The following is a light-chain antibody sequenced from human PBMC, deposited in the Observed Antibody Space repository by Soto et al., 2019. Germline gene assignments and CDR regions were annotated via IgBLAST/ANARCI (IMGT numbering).Light chain of an antibody. CDR1: NSDIGNYDF. V-gene: IGLV2-14*03. Sequence: QSVLTQPASVSGSPGQSITISCTGANSDIGNYDFVSWYRQHPGDAPKVLIFDVSNRPSGISNRFSGSKSGNTASLTIYGLQAEDEADYFCSSYTSTSSFYVFGTGTKLTVL. CDR3: SSYTSTSSFYV. CDR2: DVS. J-gene: IGLJ1*01.